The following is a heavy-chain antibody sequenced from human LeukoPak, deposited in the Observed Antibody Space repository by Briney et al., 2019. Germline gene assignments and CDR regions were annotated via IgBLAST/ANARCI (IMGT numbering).Heavy chain of an antibody. J-gene: IGHJ4*02. CDR2: VIPILGIA. CDR1: GGTFSSYA. D-gene: IGHD3-22*01. Sequence: ASVKVSCEASGGTFSSYAISWVRQAPGQGLEWMGRVIPILGIANYAQKFQGRVTITADKSTSTAYMELSSLRSEDTAVYYCASNRGYYDSSGYPAPLDYWGQGTLVTVSS. V-gene: IGHV1-69*04. CDR3: ASNRGYYDSSGYPAPLDY.